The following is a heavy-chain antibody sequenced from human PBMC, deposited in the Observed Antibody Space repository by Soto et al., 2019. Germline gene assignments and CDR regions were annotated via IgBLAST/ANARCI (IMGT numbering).Heavy chain of an antibody. D-gene: IGHD2-15*01. CDR1: GFTFSNYW. V-gene: IGHV3-7*03. J-gene: IGHJ4*02. CDR2: IKQDGSEK. Sequence: GGSLRLSCAASGFTFSNYWMTWVRQAPGKGLEWVANIKQDGSEKYYVDSVKGRFTISRDNAKNSLYLQMNSLRAEDTAVYYCARGCSGGSCYSIWFDYWGQGTQVTVS. CDR3: ARGCSGGSCYSIWFDY.